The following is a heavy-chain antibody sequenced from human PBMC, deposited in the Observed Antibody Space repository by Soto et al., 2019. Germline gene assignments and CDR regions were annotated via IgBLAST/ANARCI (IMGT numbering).Heavy chain of an antibody. D-gene: IGHD2-21*02. CDR3: TTRMTAHFDY. V-gene: IGHV3-23*01. CDR1: GFTFSHYT. CDR2: ISDRPTGRT. Sequence: TGGSLRLSCVASGFTFSHYTLNWVRRSPGKGLEWVSTISDRPTGRTHYAESVRGRFTISRDDSRDTVFLQMDSLRAEDTAVYYCTTRMTAHFDYWGQGVLVTVSS. J-gene: IGHJ4*02.